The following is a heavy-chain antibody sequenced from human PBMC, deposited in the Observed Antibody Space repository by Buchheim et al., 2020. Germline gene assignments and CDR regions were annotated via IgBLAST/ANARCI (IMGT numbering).Heavy chain of an antibody. D-gene: IGHD3-9*01. Sequence: VQLVESGGGLVQPGGSLRLSCAASGFTFSSYWMHWVRQAPGKGLEWVAVISYDGSNKYYADSVKGRFTISRDNSKNTLYLQMNSLRAEDTAVYYCASAAYDILTGYDYWGQGTL. CDR3: ASAAYDILTGYDY. V-gene: IGHV3-30-3*01. J-gene: IGHJ4*02. CDR1: GFTFSSYW. CDR2: ISYDGSNK.